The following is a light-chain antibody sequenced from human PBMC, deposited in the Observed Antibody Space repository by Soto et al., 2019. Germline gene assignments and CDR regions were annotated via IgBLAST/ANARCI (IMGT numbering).Light chain of an antibody. CDR2: DIS. V-gene: IGLV2-14*03. Sequence: QSALTQPASVSGSPGQSITISCTGTSSDIGAFTSVSWYQQHPGKAPKLIIYDISHRPSGVSDRFSGSKSVNTASLTVSGLQPEDEANYYCSSYSRTTTLVVFGGGTKVTVL. CDR1: SSDIGAFTS. J-gene: IGLJ2*01. CDR3: SSYSRTTTLVV.